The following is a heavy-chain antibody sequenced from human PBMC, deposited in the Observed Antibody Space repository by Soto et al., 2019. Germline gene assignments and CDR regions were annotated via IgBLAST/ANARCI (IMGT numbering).Heavy chain of an antibody. D-gene: IGHD3-22*01. J-gene: IGHJ6*02. CDR3: ARGYYYDSSGYYYYYGMDV. CDR1: VGTFSSYA. Sequence: QVQLVQSGAEVKKPGSSVKFSCKASVGTFSSYAISWVRQAPGQGLEWMGGIIPIFGTANYAQKFQGRVTITSDESTSTAYMELSSLRSEDTAVYYCARGYYYDSSGYYYYYGMDVWGQGTTVTVSS. CDR2: IIPIFGTA. V-gene: IGHV1-69*01.